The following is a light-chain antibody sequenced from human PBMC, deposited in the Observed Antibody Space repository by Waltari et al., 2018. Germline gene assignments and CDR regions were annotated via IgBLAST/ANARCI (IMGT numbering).Light chain of an antibody. J-gene: IGKJ4*01. Sequence: DIVMTQSPLSLPVTPGEPASTPCRSRQSRLQSDGYNYLDWYVQKPGHSPQLLIYLRSNWAHGVPDRFSGSGSGTDFTLEISRVEAEDVGVYYCMQALQTPLTFGGGTKVEIK. CDR2: LRS. CDR1: QSRLQSDGYNY. V-gene: IGKV2-28*01. CDR3: MQALQTPLT.